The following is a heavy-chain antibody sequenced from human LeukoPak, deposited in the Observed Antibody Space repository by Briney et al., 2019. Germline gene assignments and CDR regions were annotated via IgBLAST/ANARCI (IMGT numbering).Heavy chain of an antibody. Sequence: GESLQISCKGSGFTFTNYWIGWVRQMPGKGLEWMGIIYPGDSDTRYSPSFQGQVTISADKSISTAYLQWSSLKASDTAMYYCARHQIVGATRSPFDYWGQGTLVTVSS. D-gene: IGHD1-26*01. CDR3: ARHQIVGATRSPFDY. J-gene: IGHJ4*02. CDR2: IYPGDSDT. V-gene: IGHV5-51*01. CDR1: GFTFTNYW.